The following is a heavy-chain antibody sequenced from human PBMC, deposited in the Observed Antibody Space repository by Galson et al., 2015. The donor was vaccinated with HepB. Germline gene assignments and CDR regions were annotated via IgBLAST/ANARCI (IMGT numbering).Heavy chain of an antibody. CDR1: GFTFSGYA. D-gene: IGHD3-22*01. CDR3: AKRVVVVHAGGAFDI. CDR2: ISGSGGST. J-gene: IGHJ3*02. V-gene: IGHV3-23*01. Sequence: SLRLSCAASGFTFSGYAMSWVRQAPGKGLEWVSAISGSGGSTYYADSVKGRFTISRDNSKNTLYLQMNSLRAEDTAVYYCAKRVVVVHAGGAFDIWGQGTMVTVSS.